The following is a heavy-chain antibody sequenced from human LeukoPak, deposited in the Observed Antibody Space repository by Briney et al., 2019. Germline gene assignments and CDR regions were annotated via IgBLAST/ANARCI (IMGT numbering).Heavy chain of an antibody. D-gene: IGHD3-10*02. CDR1: GFTFSRSE. CDR3: AELGITMIGGV. CDR2: ISSSGSTI. J-gene: IGHJ6*04. V-gene: IGHV3-48*03. Sequence: GSLRLSCAASGFTFSRSEMNWVRQAPGKGLEWVSYISSSGSTIYYADSVKGRFTISRDNAKNSLYLQMNSLRAEDTAVYYCAELGITMIGGVWGKGTTVTISS.